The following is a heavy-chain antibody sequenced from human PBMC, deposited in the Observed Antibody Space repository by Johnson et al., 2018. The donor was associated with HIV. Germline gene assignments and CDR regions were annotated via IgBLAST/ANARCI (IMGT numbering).Heavy chain of an antibody. CDR1: GFTFSNND. CDR2: ISFVGTNK. Sequence: QVQLVESGGGVVQPGRSLRLSCAASGFTFSNNDMHWVRQAPGKGLEWVAVISFVGTNKYYADSVKGRFTISRDNSKNTLYLQMNSLRAEDTAVYYCANIAVVYAFDIWGQGTMVTVSS. D-gene: IGHD6-19*01. CDR3: ANIAVVYAFDI. V-gene: IGHV3-30*18. J-gene: IGHJ3*02.